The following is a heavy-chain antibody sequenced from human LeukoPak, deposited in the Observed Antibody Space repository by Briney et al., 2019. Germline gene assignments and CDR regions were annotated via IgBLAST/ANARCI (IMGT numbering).Heavy chain of an antibody. CDR1: GFTFSSYA. CDR3: AKDEYGGNSEYCDY. Sequence: GGSLRLSCAASGFTFSSYAMSWVRQAPGKGLEWVSAISGSGGSTYYADSVKGRFTISRDNSKNTLYLQMNSLRAEDTAVYYFAKDEYGGNSEYCDYWGQGTLVTVSS. V-gene: IGHV3-23*01. J-gene: IGHJ4*02. D-gene: IGHD4-23*01. CDR2: ISGSGGST.